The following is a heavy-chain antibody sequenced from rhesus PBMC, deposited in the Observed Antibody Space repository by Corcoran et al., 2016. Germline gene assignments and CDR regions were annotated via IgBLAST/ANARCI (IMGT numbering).Heavy chain of an antibody. CDR2: IRESGGTI. CDR1: GFTFSSYE. D-gene: IGHD2-21*01. V-gene: IGHV3-100*02. J-gene: IGHJ4*01. Sequence: DVQLVESGGGLVKPGGSLRLSCVASGFTFSSYEMQWVRQAPGKGRVWVSVIRESGGTIYNADSVKGLFTISRDNAKNSRVLQMNSLRAEDTAVYYCTSSPHAGVVVATPGDYWGQGVLVTVSS. CDR3: TSSPHAGVVVATPGDY.